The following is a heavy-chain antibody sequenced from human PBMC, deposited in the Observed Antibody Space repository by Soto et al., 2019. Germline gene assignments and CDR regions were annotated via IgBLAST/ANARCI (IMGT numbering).Heavy chain of an antibody. CDR2: VYHTGRT. J-gene: IGHJ4*02. Sequence: SETLSLTCTVSGGSFKSGSYSGSWIRQPPGKGLEWIGYVYHTGRTSYNPSLNSRASISMDTSKNQFSLNLDSVTAADTSVYFCARDFAYFDSWGQGTLVTVPS. CDR3: ARDFAYFDS. V-gene: IGHV4-61*01. CDR1: GGSFKSGSYS. D-gene: IGHD3-3*01.